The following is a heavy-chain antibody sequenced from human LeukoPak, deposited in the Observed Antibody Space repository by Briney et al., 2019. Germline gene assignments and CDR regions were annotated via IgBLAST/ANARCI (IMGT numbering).Heavy chain of an antibody. D-gene: IGHD3-9*01. J-gene: IGHJ6*03. CDR3: AKCILTGYYKGYMDV. Sequence: SGGSLRLSCAASGFTVSSNYMSWVRQAPGKGLEWVSGSHSDGSTYYADSVKGRFTISRDNSKNTLYLQMNSLRAEDTAVYYCAKCILTGYYKGYMDVWGKGTTVTISS. CDR2: SHSDGST. CDR1: GFTVSSNY. V-gene: IGHV3-53*01.